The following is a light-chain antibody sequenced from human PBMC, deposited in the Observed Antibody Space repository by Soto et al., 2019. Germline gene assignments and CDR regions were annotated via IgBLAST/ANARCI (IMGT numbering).Light chain of an antibody. CDR3: GSYTSTNTQV. V-gene: IGLV2-14*01. CDR1: SSDVGSYNY. J-gene: IGLJ1*01. Sequence: QSALTQPASVSGSPGQSITISCTGTSSDVGSYNYVSWYQQHPGKAPKLMIYEVHNRPSGVSSRFSGSKSGNTASLTISGLQTEDEADYYCGSYTSTNTQVFGTGTKLIVL. CDR2: EVH.